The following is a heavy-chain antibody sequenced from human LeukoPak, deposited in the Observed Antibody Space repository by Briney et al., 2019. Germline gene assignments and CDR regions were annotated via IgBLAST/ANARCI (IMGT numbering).Heavy chain of an antibody. V-gene: IGHV1-2*02. Sequence: ASVKVSCKASGYTFTGYYMHWVRQAPGQGLEWMGWINPNRGGTNYAQKFQGRVTMTRDTSISTAYMELSRLRSDDTAVYYCARGVRGSSWDYYFDYWGQGTLVTVSS. D-gene: IGHD6-13*01. CDR3: ARGVRGSSWDYYFDY. J-gene: IGHJ4*02. CDR2: INPNRGGT. CDR1: GYTFTGYY.